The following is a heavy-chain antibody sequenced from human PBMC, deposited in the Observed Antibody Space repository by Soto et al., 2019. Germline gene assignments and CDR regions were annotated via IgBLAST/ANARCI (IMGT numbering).Heavy chain of an antibody. CDR2: INSFSGDT. J-gene: IGHJ2*01. D-gene: IGHD2-15*01. CDR3: ARDLHSGGKYWYFDI. CDR1: GYTFTHYG. Sequence: QVQLVQSGAEVKKPGASVKVSCKASGYTFTHYGITWVRQAPGQGLEWMGWINSFSGDTNYPQKLQRRLTMTTDTSTNTVYMELRNLRSDDTAVYYCARDLHSGGKYWYFDIWGRGTLVTVSS. V-gene: IGHV1-18*01.